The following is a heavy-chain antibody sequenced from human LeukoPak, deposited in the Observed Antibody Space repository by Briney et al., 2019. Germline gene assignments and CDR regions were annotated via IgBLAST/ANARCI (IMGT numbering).Heavy chain of an antibody. Sequence: GGSLRLSCAASEFTFDDYAMHWVRQAPGKGLEWVSLISGNGGSTYYADSVKGRFTISRDNAKNSLYLQMNSLRAEDTAVYYCARDAGWLQFDCWGQGTLVTVSS. CDR3: ARDAGWLQFDC. CDR1: EFTFDDYA. V-gene: IGHV3-43*02. CDR2: ISGNGGST. D-gene: IGHD5-24*01. J-gene: IGHJ4*02.